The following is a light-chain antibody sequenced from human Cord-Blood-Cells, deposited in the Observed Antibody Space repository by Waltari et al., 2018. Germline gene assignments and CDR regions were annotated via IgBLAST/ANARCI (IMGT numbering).Light chain of an antibody. CDR3: CSYAGSNWV. J-gene: IGLJ3*02. CDR1: SSDVGGYNY. Sequence: QSALTQPRSVSGSPGQSVTISCTGTSSDVGGYNYVSCYQQHPGKPPKLMIYDVSKRPSGVPDRFSGSKSGNTASLTISGLQAEDEADYYCCSYAGSNWVFGGGTKLTVL. CDR2: DVS. V-gene: IGLV2-11*02.